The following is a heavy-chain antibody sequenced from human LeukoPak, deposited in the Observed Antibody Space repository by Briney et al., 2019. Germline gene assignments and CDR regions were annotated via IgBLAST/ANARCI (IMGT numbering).Heavy chain of an antibody. V-gene: IGHV1-18*01. CDR1: GYTFTSYG. CDR3: ARELYYGGSDY. J-gene: IGHJ4*02. D-gene: IGHD4-23*01. Sequence: ASVKVSCKASGYTFTSYGISWVRQAPGQGLEWMGWISAYNGNTNYAQKLQGRVTMTTDTSTSTAYMELRSLRAEDTAVYYCARELYYGGSDYWGQGTLVTVSS. CDR2: ISAYNGNT.